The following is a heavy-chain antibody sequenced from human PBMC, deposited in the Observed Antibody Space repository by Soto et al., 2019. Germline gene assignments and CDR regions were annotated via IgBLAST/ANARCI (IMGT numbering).Heavy chain of an antibody. J-gene: IGHJ6*02. V-gene: IGHV3-23*01. CDR1: GFTFSSSA. CDR2: ISGSGGST. D-gene: IGHD3-3*01. CDR3: ARFLEWLFSGMDV. Sequence: GGCLRLSCAASGFTFSSSAMSWVRQAQGKGLEWVSAISGSGGSTYYADSVKGRFTISRDNSKNTLYLQMNSLRAEDTAVYYCARFLEWLFSGMDVWGQGTTVTVSS.